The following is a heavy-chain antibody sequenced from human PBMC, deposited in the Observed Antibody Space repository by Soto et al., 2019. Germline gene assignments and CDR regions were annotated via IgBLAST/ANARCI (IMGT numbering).Heavy chain of an antibody. Sequence: GGSLILSCAASGFTFSGHGMHWIRQAPGKGLEWVALIWYDGSKDYYRDSVKDRFTISRDNSKNMVYLQMNSLRVEDTAVYYCARKDVEVFDYWGPGTLVTVSS. J-gene: IGHJ4*01. V-gene: IGHV3-33*01. CDR2: IWYDGSKD. CDR1: GFTFSGHG. CDR3: ARKDVEVFDY.